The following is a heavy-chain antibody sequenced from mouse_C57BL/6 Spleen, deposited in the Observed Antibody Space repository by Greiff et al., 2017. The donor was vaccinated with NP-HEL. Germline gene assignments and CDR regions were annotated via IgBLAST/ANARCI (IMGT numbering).Heavy chain of an antibody. CDR2: ISSGSSTI. CDR3: ARITTVVAYYAMDY. J-gene: IGHJ4*01. V-gene: IGHV5-17*01. D-gene: IGHD1-1*01. Sequence: EVQVVESGGGLVKPGGSLKLSCAASGFTFSDYGMHWVRQAPEKGLEWVAYISSGSSTIYYADTVKGRFTISRDNAKNTLFLQMTSLRAEDTAMYYCARITTVVAYYAMDYWGQGTSVTVSS. CDR1: GFTFSDYG.